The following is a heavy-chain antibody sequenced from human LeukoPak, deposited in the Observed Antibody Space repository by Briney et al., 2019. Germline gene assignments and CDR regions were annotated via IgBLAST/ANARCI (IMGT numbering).Heavy chain of an antibody. D-gene: IGHD3-22*01. J-gene: IGHJ3*02. CDR3: ARRRKSRYYYDSSGYPDAFDI. V-gene: IGHV5-51*01. CDR1: GYSFTSYW. Sequence: GESLKISCKGSGYSFTSYWIGWVRQMPGRGLEWMGIIYPGDSDTRYSPSFQGQVTISADKSISTAYLQWSSLKASDTAMYYCARRRKSRYYYDSSGYPDAFDIWGQGTMVTVSP. CDR2: IYPGDSDT.